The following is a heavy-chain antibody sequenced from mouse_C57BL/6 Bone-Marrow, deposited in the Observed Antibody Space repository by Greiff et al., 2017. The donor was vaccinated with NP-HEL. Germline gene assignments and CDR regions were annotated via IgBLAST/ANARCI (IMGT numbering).Heavy chain of an antibody. D-gene: IGHD2-5*01. Sequence: QVQLQQPGAELVKPGASVKMSCKASGYTFTSYWITWVKQRPGQGLEWIGDIYPGSGSTNYNEKFKSKATLTVDTSSSTAYMQLSSLTSEDSAIYYCVYSNYCYFDVWGTGTTVTVSA. CDR2: IYPGSGST. CDR3: VYSNYCYFDV. CDR1: GYTFTSYW. J-gene: IGHJ1*03. V-gene: IGHV1-55*01.